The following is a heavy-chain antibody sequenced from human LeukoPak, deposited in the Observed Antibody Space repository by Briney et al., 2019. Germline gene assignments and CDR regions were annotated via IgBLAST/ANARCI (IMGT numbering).Heavy chain of an antibody. V-gene: IGHV3-53*01. J-gene: IGHJ4*02. Sequence: GGSLRLSCAVSGFSVSNNYMNWVRQAPGKGLEWVSLIYSRGGTSYADSVKGRFTISRDSSKNTLFLQMNSLRVEDTAVYYCARDPPGIAASGTYYWGQGTLVTVSS. CDR1: GFSVSNNY. D-gene: IGHD6-13*01. CDR2: IYSRGGT. CDR3: ARDPPGIAASGTYY.